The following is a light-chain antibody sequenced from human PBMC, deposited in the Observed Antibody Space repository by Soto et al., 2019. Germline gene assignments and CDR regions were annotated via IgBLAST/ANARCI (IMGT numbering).Light chain of an antibody. CDR1: SSDVGGYTY. CDR3: ASWDDSLSGYV. Sequence: QSALTQPASVSGSPGQSITISCTGTSSDVGGYTYVSWYQQHPGKAPKLLVYEVTNRPSGVSTRFSGSKSGNTASLAISGLRSEDEADYYCASWDDSLSGYVFGTGTKVTVL. V-gene: IGLV2-14*01. J-gene: IGLJ1*01. CDR2: EVT.